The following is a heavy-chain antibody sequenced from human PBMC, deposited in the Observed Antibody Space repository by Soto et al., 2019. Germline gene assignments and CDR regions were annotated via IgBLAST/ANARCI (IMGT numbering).Heavy chain of an antibody. V-gene: IGHV1-46*03. CDR3: ARTHTYYGSGMRAFDI. J-gene: IGHJ3*02. CDR1: GYSFTSYY. CDR2: INPSGGST. Sequence: VKVSCKASGYSFTSYYMHWVRQAPGQGLEWMGIINPSGGSTSYAQKFQGRVTMTRDTSTSTVYMELSSLRSEDTAVYYCARTHTYYGSGMRAFDIWGQGTMVTVSS. D-gene: IGHD3-10*01.